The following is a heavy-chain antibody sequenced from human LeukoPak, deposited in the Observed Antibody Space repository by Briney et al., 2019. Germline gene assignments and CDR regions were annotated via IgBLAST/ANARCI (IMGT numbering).Heavy chain of an antibody. V-gene: IGHV1-46*01. CDR2: INPSGGST. Sequence: ASVKVSCKASGYTFTSYYMHWVRQAPGQGLEWMRIINPSGGSTSYAQKFQGRVTMTRDTSTSTVYMELSSLRSEDTAVYYCATLGGVYGDQYYFDYWGQGTLVTVSS. CDR3: ATLGGVYGDQYYFDY. J-gene: IGHJ4*02. D-gene: IGHD4-17*01. CDR1: GYTFTSYY.